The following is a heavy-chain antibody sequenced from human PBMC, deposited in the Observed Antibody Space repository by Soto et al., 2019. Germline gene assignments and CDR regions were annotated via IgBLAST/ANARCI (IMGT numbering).Heavy chain of an antibody. Sequence: SVKVSCKXSGGTFSSYAISWVRQAPGQGLEWMGGIIPIFGTANYAQKFQGRVTITADKSTSTAYMELSSLRSEDTAVYYCATPVVPAAIRRDYYYYYGMDVWGQGTTVTVSS. J-gene: IGHJ6*02. CDR3: ATPVVPAAIRRDYYYYYGMDV. V-gene: IGHV1-69*06. CDR2: IIPIFGTA. CDR1: GGTFSSYA. D-gene: IGHD2-2*02.